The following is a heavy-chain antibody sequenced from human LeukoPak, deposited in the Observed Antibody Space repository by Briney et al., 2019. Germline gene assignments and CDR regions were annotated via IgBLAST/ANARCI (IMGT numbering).Heavy chain of an antibody. CDR2: ISYDGSNK. J-gene: IGHJ6*02. D-gene: IGHD2-2*01. Sequence: GESLRLSCAASGFTFSSYAMHWVRQAPGKGLEWVAVISYDGSNKHYADSVKGRFTISRDNSKNTLYLQMNSLRAEDTAVYYCAKDDGVEGIVVADYYYGMDVWGQGTTVSVSS. CDR1: GFTFSSYA. CDR3: AKDDGVEGIVVADYYYGMDV. V-gene: IGHV3-30-3*01.